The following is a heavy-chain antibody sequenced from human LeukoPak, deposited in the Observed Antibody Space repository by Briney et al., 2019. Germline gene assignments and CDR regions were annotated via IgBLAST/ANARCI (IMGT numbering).Heavy chain of an antibody. D-gene: IGHD5-18*01. J-gene: IGHJ1*01. Sequence: SETLSLTCSVYGGSFNGYYWSWIRQPPGKGLDWIGEINHSGSTNYNPSLKSRFSISVDTSKNQFSLKLSAVSAADSAVYYCAGGRDTAMVEHWGQGTLVTVSS. CDR2: INHSGST. V-gene: IGHV4-34*01. CDR3: AGGRDTAMVEH. CDR1: GGSFNGYY.